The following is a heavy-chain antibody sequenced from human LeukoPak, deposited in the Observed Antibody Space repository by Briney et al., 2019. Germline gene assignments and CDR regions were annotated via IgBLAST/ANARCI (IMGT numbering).Heavy chain of an antibody. CDR3: GKDPNGDYVGAFDM. V-gene: IGHV3-23*01. J-gene: IGHJ3*02. CDR1: GFTFSSYA. Sequence: GGSLRLSCAASGFTFSSYAVHWVRQAPGKGLEWVSAISGTGGSTYYADSVKGRFTISRDNSKNTLYLQMNSLRAEDTAVYYCGKDPNGDYVGAFDMWGQGTMVTVSP. D-gene: IGHD4-17*01. CDR2: ISGTGGST.